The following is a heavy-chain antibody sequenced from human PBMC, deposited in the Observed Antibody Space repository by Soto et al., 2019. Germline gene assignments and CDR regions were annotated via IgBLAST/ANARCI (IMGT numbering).Heavy chain of an antibody. CDR1: GFTFSSYE. D-gene: IGHD6-19*01. CDR3: ARFSSGWYYWFDP. CDR2: ISSSGSTI. V-gene: IGHV3-48*03. Sequence: GSLRLSCAASGFTFSSYEMNWVRQAPGKGLEWVSYISSSGSTIYYADSVKGRFTISRDNAKNSLYLQMNSLRAEDTAVYYCARFSSGWYYWFDPWGQGTLVTVSS. J-gene: IGHJ5*02.